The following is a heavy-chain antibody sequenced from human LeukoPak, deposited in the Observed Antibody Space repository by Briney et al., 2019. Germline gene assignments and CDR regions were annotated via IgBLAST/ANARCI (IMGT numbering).Heavy chain of an antibody. CDR2: IIPIFGTA. V-gene: IGHV1-69*05. J-gene: IGHJ4*02. D-gene: IGHD1-26*01. CDR3: AREPSGTQRFDY. Sequence: SVKVSCKASGGTFSSYAISWVRQAPGQGLEWMGGIIPIFGTANYAQKFQGRVTITRNTSISTAYMELSSLRSEDTAVYYCAREPSGTQRFDYWGQGTLVTVSS. CDR1: GGTFSSYA.